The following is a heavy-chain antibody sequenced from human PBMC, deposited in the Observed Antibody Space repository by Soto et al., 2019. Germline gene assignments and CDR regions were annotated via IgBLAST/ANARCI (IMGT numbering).Heavy chain of an antibody. D-gene: IGHD2-15*01. Sequence: PGGSLRLSCAASGFTFSSHAMHWVRQAPGKGLEYVSALSSNGGSTYYANSVRGRFTTSRDDSKNTLYLQMGSLRAEDMAVYYCARGVVVVTATYGMAVWAQGTTVTVSS. CDR2: LSSNGGST. J-gene: IGHJ6*02. CDR1: GFTFSSHA. V-gene: IGHV3-64*01. CDR3: ARGVVVVTATYGMAV.